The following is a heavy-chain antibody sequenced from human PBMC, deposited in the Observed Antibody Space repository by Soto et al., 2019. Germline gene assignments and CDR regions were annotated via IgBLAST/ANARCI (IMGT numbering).Heavy chain of an antibody. CDR2: IYSGGST. CDR3: ARLGYSGYDLFDY. Sequence: EVQLVETGGGLIQPGGSLRLSCAASGFTVSSNYMSWVRQAPGKGLEWVSVIYSGGSTYYADSVKGRFTISRDNSKNTLYLQMNSPRAEDTAVYYCARLGYSGYDLFDYWGQGTLVTVSS. J-gene: IGHJ4*02. V-gene: IGHV3-53*02. CDR1: GFTVSSNY. D-gene: IGHD5-12*01.